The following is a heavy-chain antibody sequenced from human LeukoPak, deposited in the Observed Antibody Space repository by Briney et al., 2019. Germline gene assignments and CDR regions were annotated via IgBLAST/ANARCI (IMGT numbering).Heavy chain of an antibody. Sequence: GGSLRLSCAASGFTFSSYWMNWARQAPGKGLEWVASINHNGNVNYYVDSVKGRFTISRDNAKNSLYLQMSNLRAEDTAVYYCARAFGYCSGGSCYSDFWGQGTLVTVSS. J-gene: IGHJ4*02. CDR3: ARAFGYCSGGSCYSDF. CDR1: GFTFSSYW. CDR2: INHNGNVN. V-gene: IGHV3-7*03. D-gene: IGHD2-15*01.